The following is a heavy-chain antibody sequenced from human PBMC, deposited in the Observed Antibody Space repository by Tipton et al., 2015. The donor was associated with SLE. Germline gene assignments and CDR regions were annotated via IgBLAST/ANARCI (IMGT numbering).Heavy chain of an antibody. CDR2: INHSGST. CDR1: GGSFSGYY. Sequence: TLSLTCAVYGGSFSGYYWSWIRQPPGKGLEWIGEINHSGSTNYNPSLESRVTISVDTSKNQFSLKLSSVTAADTAVYYCARSRYDSSGYYQPRAAAFDIWGQGTMVTVSS. CDR3: ARSRYDSSGYYQPRAAAFDI. J-gene: IGHJ3*02. V-gene: IGHV4-34*01. D-gene: IGHD3-22*01.